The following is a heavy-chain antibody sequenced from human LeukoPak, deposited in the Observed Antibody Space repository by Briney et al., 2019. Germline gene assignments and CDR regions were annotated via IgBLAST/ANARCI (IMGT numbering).Heavy chain of an antibody. CDR3: ARDRATMIVVVIAFDY. D-gene: IGHD3-22*01. CDR2: ISFDGSDK. V-gene: IGHV3-30*01. Sequence: PGGSLRLSCAASGFTFSSYAMHWVRQAPGKGLEWVAAISFDGSDKYYADSVKGRFTISRDNSKNTLYLQMNSLRAEDTAVYYCARDRATMIVVVIAFDYWGQGTLVTVSS. J-gene: IGHJ4*02. CDR1: GFTFSSYA.